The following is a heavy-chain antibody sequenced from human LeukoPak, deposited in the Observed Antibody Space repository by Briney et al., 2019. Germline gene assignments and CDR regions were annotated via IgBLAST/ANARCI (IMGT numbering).Heavy chain of an antibody. CDR2: IYYSGST. V-gene: IGHV4-31*03. D-gene: IGHD3-22*01. J-gene: IGHJ4*02. Sequence: SQTLSLTCTVSGSSISSGGYYWSWLRQHPGKGLEWIGYIYYSGSTYYNPSLKSRVTISVDTSKNQFSLKLSSVTAADTAVYYCAREGYDSSGYYPFDYWGQGTLVTVSS. CDR1: GSSISSGGYY. CDR3: AREGYDSSGYYPFDY.